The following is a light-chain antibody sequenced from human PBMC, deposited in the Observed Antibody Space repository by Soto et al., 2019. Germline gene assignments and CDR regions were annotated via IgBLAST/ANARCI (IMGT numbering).Light chain of an antibody. CDR1: SSNIGVNT. CDR2: TNN. J-gene: IGLJ2*01. Sequence: QPVLTQPPSASATPGQGVTISCSGGSSNIGVNTVNWYQHLPGTAPKLLIHTNNRRPSGVPDRFSGSKSGTSASLAISGLQSEDEADYYCASWDDSLHGVTFGGGTQLTVL. CDR3: ASWDDSLHGVT. V-gene: IGLV1-44*01.